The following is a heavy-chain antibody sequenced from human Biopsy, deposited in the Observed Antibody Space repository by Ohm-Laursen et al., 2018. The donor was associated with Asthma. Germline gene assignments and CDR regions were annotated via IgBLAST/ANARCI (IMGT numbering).Heavy chain of an antibody. Sequence: SLRLSCAASGFTVSRDHMFWVRQAPGKGLEWVSVIYSGGTSDTADSVRGRFTISRDFYKDTLYLQMDSLRAEDTAVYYCARGDSSGWPHYYFDYWGQGTLVIVSA. CDR3: ARGDSSGWPHYYFDY. D-gene: IGHD6-19*01. J-gene: IGHJ4*02. CDR1: GFTVSRDH. CDR2: IYSGGTS. V-gene: IGHV3-53*01.